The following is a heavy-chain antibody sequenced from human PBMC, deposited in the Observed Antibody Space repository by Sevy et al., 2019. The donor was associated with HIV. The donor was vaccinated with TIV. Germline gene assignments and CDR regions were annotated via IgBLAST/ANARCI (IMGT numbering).Heavy chain of an antibody. Sequence: GGSLRLSCAASGFPFNDHAMHWVRQVPGKGLEWVSGISWNSRNIGYADFVKGRFTISRDNARDFVYLEMNSLRPEETAFYYCAKDINRGCDGVNCYSYYYYFYGLDVWGQGTTVTVSS. CDR1: GFPFNDHA. CDR3: AKDINRGCDGVNCYSYYYYFYGLDV. D-gene: IGHD2-21*01. CDR2: ISWNSRNI. V-gene: IGHV3-9*01. J-gene: IGHJ6*02.